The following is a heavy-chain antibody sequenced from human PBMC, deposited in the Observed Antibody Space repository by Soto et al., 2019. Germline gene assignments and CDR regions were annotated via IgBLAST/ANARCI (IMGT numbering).Heavy chain of an antibody. CDR1: GGTFSSYA. V-gene: IGHV1-69*13. D-gene: IGHD4-4*01. CDR3: ARYTVTTYYYYYGMDV. CDR2: IIPIFGTA. Sequence: VASVKVSCKASGGTFSSYAISWVRQAPGQGLEWMGGIIPIFGTANYAQKFQGRVTITADESTSTAYMELSSLRSEDTAVYYCARYTVTTYYYYYGMDVWGQGTTVTVSS. J-gene: IGHJ6*02.